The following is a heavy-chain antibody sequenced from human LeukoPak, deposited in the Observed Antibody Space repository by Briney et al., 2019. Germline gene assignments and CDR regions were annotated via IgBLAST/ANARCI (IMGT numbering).Heavy chain of an antibody. CDR3: VDLHRGAHDY. CDR1: GGSISSSSYY. Sequence: KPSETLSLTCTVSGGSISSSSYYWGWIRQPPGKGLEWIGSIYYSGSTYYNPSLKSRVTISVDTSKNRFSLKLSSVTAADTAVYYCVDLHRGAHDYWGQGTLVTVSS. CDR2: IYYSGST. D-gene: IGHD1-26*01. J-gene: IGHJ4*02. V-gene: IGHV4-39*01.